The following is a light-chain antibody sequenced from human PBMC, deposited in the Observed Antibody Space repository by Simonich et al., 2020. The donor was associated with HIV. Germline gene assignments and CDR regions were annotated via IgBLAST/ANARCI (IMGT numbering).Light chain of an antibody. Sequence: NFMLTQPHSVSASPGKTVTIYCTRSSGIIAGNYVLWYQQRPDRAPTAVIYEYNQRPAGVPDRFSGSIASSSNSASLTISGLKTEDEADYYCQSYDGSNHRVFGGGTKLTVL. CDR3: QSYDGSNHRV. J-gene: IGLJ3*02. V-gene: IGLV6-57*03. CDR1: SGIIAGNY. CDR2: EYN.